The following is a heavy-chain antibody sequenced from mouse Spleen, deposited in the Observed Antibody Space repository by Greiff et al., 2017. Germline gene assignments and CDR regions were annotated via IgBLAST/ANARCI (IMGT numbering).Heavy chain of an antibody. CDR3: ARSDSNYLDY. Sequence: QVHVKQPGAELVRPGSSVKLSCKASGYTFTSYWMHWVKQRPIQGLEWIGNIDPSDSETHYNQKFKDKATLTVDKSSSTAYMQLSSLTSEDSAVYYCARSDSNYLDYWGQGTTLTVSS. CDR2: IDPSDSET. J-gene: IGHJ2*01. D-gene: IGHD2-5*01. CDR1: GYTFTSYW. V-gene: IGHV1-52*01.